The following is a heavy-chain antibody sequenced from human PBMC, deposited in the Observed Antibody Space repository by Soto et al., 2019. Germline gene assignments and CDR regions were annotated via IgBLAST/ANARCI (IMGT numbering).Heavy chain of an antibody. CDR3: ARQAAAGKYYYAMDV. Sequence: PGESLKISCKGSGYNFTNYWIGWVRQMPAKGLEWMGIIYPGDSDTRYSPSFQGQVTISADKSINTTYLQWSSLKASDTAIYYCARQAAAGKYYYAMDVWGQGTTVTVS. J-gene: IGHJ6*02. V-gene: IGHV5-51*01. CDR2: IYPGDSDT. CDR1: GYNFTNYW. D-gene: IGHD6-13*01.